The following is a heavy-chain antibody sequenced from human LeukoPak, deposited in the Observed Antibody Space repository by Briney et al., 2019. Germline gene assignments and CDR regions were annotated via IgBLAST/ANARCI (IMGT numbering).Heavy chain of an antibody. D-gene: IGHD6-13*01. CDR3: ARDYSSSWTGAFDI. CDR1: GFTFDDYG. CDR2: INWNGGST. V-gene: IGHV3-20*04. Sequence: GGSLRLSCAASGFTFDDYGMSWVRQAPGKGLEWVSGINWNGGSTGYADSVKGRFTISRDNAKSSLYLQMNSLRAEDTALYYCARDYSSSWTGAFDIWGQGTMVTVSS. J-gene: IGHJ3*02.